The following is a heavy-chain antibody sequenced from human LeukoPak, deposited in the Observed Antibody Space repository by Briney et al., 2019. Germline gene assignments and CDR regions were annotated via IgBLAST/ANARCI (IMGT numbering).Heavy chain of an antibody. J-gene: IGHJ6*02. CDR3: ARGDTAYYYYYGMDV. CDR2: IYYSGST. CDR1: GGSISSSSYY. V-gene: IGHV4-39*01. Sequence: SETLSLTCTVSGGSISSSSYYWGWIRQPPGKGLEWIGSIYYSGSTYYNPSLKSRVTISVDTSKNKFSLKLSSVTAADTAVYYCARGDTAYYYYYGMDVWGQGTTVTVSS.